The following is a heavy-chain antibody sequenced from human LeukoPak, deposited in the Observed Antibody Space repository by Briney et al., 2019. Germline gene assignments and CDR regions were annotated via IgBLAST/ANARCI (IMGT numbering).Heavy chain of an antibody. J-gene: IGHJ4*02. CDR3: ARGERLGPDF. CDR1: GDSIIVYY. CDR2: IHYRGST. D-gene: IGHD1-1*01. V-gene: IGHV4-59*01. Sequence: SETLSLTCTVSGDSIIVYYWSWLRQPPGQGLEWIGYIHYRGSTNYNPSNQSRVTISVDTSRSHSALKLSSATAADTAVYYCARGERLGPDFWGQGTLVTVSS.